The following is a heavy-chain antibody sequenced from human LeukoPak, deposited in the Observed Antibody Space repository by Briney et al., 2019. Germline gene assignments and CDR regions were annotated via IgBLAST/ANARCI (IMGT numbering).Heavy chain of an antibody. D-gene: IGHD4-23*01. V-gene: IGHV4-59*01. CDR1: GGSISSYY. CDR2: IYYSGST. Sequence: SETLSLTCTVSGGSISSYYWSWIRQPPGKGLEWIGYIYYSGSTNYNPSLKSRVTISVDTSKNQFSLKLSSVTAADTAVYYCARVDYGGNSMDWYFDLWGRGTLVTVSS. J-gene: IGHJ2*01. CDR3: ARVDYGGNSMDWYFDL.